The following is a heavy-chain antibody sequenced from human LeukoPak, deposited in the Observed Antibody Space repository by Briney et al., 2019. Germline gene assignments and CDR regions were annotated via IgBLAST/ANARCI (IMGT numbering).Heavy chain of an antibody. V-gene: IGHV4-4*03. D-gene: IGHD2-15*01. CDR1: GGSISSSNW. Sequence: PPGTLSLTCDVSGGSISSSNWWIWVRQSPGKGLEWIGEMYHGGRTSYHPSLKSRVTISVDKSKNQFSLKLTSATAADTAVYYCACSWSNDAFDIWGQGTMVTVSS. CDR2: MYHGGRT. CDR3: ACSWSNDAFDI. J-gene: IGHJ3*02.